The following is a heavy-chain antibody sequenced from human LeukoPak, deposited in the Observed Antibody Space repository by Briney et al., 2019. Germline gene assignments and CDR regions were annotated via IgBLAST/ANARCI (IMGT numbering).Heavy chain of an antibody. J-gene: IGHJ4*02. D-gene: IGHD1-26*01. CDR3: AKDQGVVGATAY. CDR2: ISGSGGST. V-gene: IGHV3-23*01. CDR1: GFTFSSYA. Sequence: QAGGSLRLSCAASGFTFSSYAMSWVRQAPGKGLEWVSAISGSGGSTYYADSVKGRFTISRDDSKNTLYLQMNSLRAEDTAVYYCAKDQGVVGATAYWGQGTLVTVSS.